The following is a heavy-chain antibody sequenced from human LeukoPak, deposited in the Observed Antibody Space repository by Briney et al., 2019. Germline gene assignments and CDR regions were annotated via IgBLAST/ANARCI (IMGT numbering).Heavy chain of an antibody. CDR3: ARDRGGWYGRWFDP. V-gene: IGHV4-59*12. D-gene: IGHD6-19*01. J-gene: IGHJ5*02. CDR2: IYYSGST. Sequence: SETLSLTCTVSGGSISSYYWSWIRQPPGKGLEWIGYIYYSGSTNYNPSLKSRVTISVDTSKNQFSLKLSSVSAADTAVYYCARDRGGWYGRWFDPWGQGILVTVSS. CDR1: GGSISSYY.